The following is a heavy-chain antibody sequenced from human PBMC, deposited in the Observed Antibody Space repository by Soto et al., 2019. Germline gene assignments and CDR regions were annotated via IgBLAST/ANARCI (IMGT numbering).Heavy chain of an antibody. CDR3: AATGNSLIAAAGISASNGMDV. Sequence: GASVKVSCKASVFTFTSSAVQWVRQARGQRLEWIGWIVVGSGNTNYAQKFQERVTITRDMSTSTAYMKLSNLRSEDTAVYYCAATGNSLIAAAGISASNGMDVWGQGTTVTVSS. CDR2: IVVGSGNT. V-gene: IGHV1-58*01. D-gene: IGHD6-13*01. CDR1: VFTFTSSA. J-gene: IGHJ6*02.